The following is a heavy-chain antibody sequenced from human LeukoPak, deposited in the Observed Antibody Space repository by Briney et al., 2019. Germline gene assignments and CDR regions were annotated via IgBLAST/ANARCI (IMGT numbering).Heavy chain of an antibody. V-gene: IGHV4-4*07. Sequence: SETLSLTCTVSGGSISSYYWTWIQQPAGKGLEWIGRIYTNGGTTYNPSLKSRVTVSLDTSKNQFSLKLTPVTAADTAMYYCARFPSGIAASAGFDPWGQGTLVTVSS. D-gene: IGHD6-13*01. CDR3: ARFPSGIAASAGFDP. J-gene: IGHJ5*02. CDR1: GGSISSYY. CDR2: IYTNGGT.